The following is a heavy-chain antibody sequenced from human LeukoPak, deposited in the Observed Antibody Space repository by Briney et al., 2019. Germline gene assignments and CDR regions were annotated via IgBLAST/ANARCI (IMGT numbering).Heavy chain of an antibody. V-gene: IGHV4-59*01. CDR1: GGSFSSYY. Sequence: SETLSLTCTVSGGSFSSYYWSWIRQPPGKGLEWIGYVYYSGTTNYNPSLQSRVTMSVDTSKSQFSLYLRSVIAADTAVYYCAREGGEQIGDAFDIWGQGTMVTVSS. J-gene: IGHJ3*02. D-gene: IGHD1/OR15-1a*01. CDR3: AREGGEQIGDAFDI. CDR2: VYYSGTT.